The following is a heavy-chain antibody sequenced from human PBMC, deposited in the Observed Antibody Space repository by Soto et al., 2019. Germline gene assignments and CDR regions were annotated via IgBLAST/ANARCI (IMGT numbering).Heavy chain of an antibody. CDR1: GFTFSSYG. Sequence: QVQLVESGGGVVQPGRSLRLSCATSGFTFSSYGMHWVRQAPGKGLEWVAVIWYDGSNKYYADSVKGRFTISRDNSKHTLYLQINSLRAEDTAVYYCARSIKRAAAMVFYFYYYGMDVWGQGTTVTVSS. V-gene: IGHV3-33*01. D-gene: IGHD5-18*01. CDR3: ARSIKRAAAMVFYFYYYGMDV. CDR2: IWYDGSNK. J-gene: IGHJ6*02.